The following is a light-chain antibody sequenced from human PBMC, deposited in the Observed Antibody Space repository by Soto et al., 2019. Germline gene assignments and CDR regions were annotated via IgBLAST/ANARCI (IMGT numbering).Light chain of an antibody. CDR2: AAS. CDR1: QAISTW. Sequence: DIQMTQSPSSVSASVGDRVTITCRASQAISTWLAWYQQKPGKAPKLLIYAASNLQTGVPSRFSGSGSGTDCTLTISSLQTEDCATYYCQQSNSFPRTFGQVTKVEIK. CDR3: QQSNSFPRT. V-gene: IGKV1D-12*01. J-gene: IGKJ1*01.